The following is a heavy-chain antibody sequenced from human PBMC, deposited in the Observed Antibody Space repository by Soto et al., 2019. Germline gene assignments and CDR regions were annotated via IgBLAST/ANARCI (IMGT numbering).Heavy chain of an antibody. CDR3: ARDPGIPGRYWYFDL. V-gene: IGHV1-2*04. Sequence: QVLLVQSGAEVKKPGASVKVSCKASGYKFTDYYIHWVRQAPGQGPEWMGLVNPKRGDAVYAQKFQGWVTMTRDTATTTAYLEVNRLKSDDTAVYYCARDPGIPGRYWYFDLWGRGTLVTVSS. J-gene: IGHJ2*01. CDR1: GYKFTDYY. CDR2: VNPKRGDA. D-gene: IGHD1-20*01.